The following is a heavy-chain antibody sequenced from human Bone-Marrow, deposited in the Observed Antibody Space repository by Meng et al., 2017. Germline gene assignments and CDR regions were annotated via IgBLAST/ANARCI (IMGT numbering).Heavy chain of an antibody. CDR1: GFTFDDYA. CDR3: AKDGDSSGWYLRAFDI. V-gene: IGHV3-9*01. J-gene: IGHJ3*02. Sequence: GGSLRLSCAASGFTFDDYAMHWVRQAPGKGLEWVSGISWSSGSIGYADSVKGRFTISRDNAKNSLYLQMNSLRAEDTALYYCAKDGDSSGWYLRAFDIWGQGTMVTVSS. CDR2: ISWSSGSI. D-gene: IGHD6-19*01.